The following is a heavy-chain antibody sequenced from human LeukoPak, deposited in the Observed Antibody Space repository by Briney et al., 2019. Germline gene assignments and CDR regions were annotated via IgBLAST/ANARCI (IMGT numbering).Heavy chain of an antibody. CDR2: MNPNSGNT. Sequence: ASVKVSCKASGYTFTSFGFSWVRQATGQGLEWMGWMNPNSGNTGYAQKFQGRVAMTRNTSISTAYMELSSLRSEDTAVYYCARATTVVQTSRVDAFDIWGQGTMVTVSS. V-gene: IGHV1-8*02. D-gene: IGHD4-23*01. CDR3: ARATTVVQTSRVDAFDI. CDR1: GYTFTSFG. J-gene: IGHJ3*02.